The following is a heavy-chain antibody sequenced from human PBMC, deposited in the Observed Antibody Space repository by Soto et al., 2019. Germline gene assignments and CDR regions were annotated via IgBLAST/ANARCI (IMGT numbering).Heavy chain of an antibody. Sequence: PSETLSLTCTVSGGSISSGGYYWSWIRQHPGKGLEWIGYIYYSGTTYYKPSLKSRVTISVDTSKNQFSLKFSSVTAADTAVYYCAREGYIFGPFDYWGQGALVTVSS. D-gene: IGHD5-18*01. CDR3: AREGYIFGPFDY. CDR1: GGSISSGGYY. CDR2: IYYSGTT. V-gene: IGHV4-31*03. J-gene: IGHJ4*02.